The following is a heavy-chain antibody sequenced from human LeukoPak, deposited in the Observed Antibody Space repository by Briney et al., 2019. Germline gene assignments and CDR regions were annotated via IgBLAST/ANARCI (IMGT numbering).Heavy chain of an antibody. Sequence: SETLSLTCSVSGYSISSGYYWGWIRQPPGKGLEWIGSIYHSGSTYYNTSLKSRLTMSVDTSKNQFSLNLSSVTAADTAVYYCATNSNYDFLSNYYYNYMDVWGKGSSVIVSS. V-gene: IGHV4-38-2*02. J-gene: IGHJ6*03. CDR1: GYSISSGYY. CDR2: IYHSGST. CDR3: ATNSNYDFLSNYYYNYMDV. D-gene: IGHD3-3*01.